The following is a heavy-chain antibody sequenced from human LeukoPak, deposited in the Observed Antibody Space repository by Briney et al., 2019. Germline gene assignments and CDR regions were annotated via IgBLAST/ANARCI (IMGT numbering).Heavy chain of an antibody. CDR3: ARHELLWFGEYPYYMDV. D-gene: IGHD3-10*01. J-gene: IGHJ6*03. V-gene: IGHV4-39*01. CDR1: GGSISSSSYY. Sequence: SETLSLTCTVSGGSISSSSYYWGWIRQPPGKGLEWIGSIYYSGSTYYNPSLKSRVTISVDTSKNQFSLKLSSVTAADTAVYYCARHELLWFGEYPYYMDVWGKGTTVTISS. CDR2: IYYSGST.